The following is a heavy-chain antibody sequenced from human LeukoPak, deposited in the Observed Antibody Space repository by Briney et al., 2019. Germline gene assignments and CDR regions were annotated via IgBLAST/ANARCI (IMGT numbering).Heavy chain of an antibody. D-gene: IGHD3-22*01. CDR3: ARDCYDSSGYYYWVGDY. CDR1: GGSISSYY. V-gene: IGHV4-4*07. Sequence: PSETLSLTCTVSGGSISSYYWSWIRQPAGKGLEWIGRIYTSGSTNYNPSLKSRVTMSVDTSKNQFSLKLSSVTAADTAVYYCARDCYDSSGYYYWVGDYWGQGTLVTVSS. CDR2: IYTSGST. J-gene: IGHJ4*02.